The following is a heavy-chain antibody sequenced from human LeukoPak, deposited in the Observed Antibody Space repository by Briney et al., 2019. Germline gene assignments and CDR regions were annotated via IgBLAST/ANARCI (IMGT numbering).Heavy chain of an antibody. D-gene: IGHD2-8*01. V-gene: IGHV1-18*04. CDR2: ISAYNGNT. Sequence: ASVKVSCKASGYIFTDYYMHWVRQAPGQGLEWMGWISAYNGNTNYAQKLQGRVTITTDTSTSTAYMELRSLRSDDSAVYSCAREGYCTNGVCYGGEDYYYYGMDVWGQGTTVTISS. J-gene: IGHJ6*02. CDR1: GYIFTDYY. CDR3: AREGYCTNGVCYGGEDYYYYGMDV.